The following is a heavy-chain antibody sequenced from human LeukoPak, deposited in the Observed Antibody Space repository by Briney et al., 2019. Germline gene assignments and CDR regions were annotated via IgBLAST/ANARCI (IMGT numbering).Heavy chain of an antibody. J-gene: IGHJ5*02. CDR1: GGSFSGDY. CDR3: ARGLSAAYDYNWFDP. D-gene: IGHD5-12*01. V-gene: IGHV4-34*01. CDR2: INHSGRT. Sequence: SETLSLTCAVYGGSFSGDYWSWIRQPPGKGLEWIGEINHSGRTNYKPSLKSRVTISVDTSKNQFSLKLNSVTAADTAVYYCARGLSAAYDYNWFDPWGQGTLVTVSS.